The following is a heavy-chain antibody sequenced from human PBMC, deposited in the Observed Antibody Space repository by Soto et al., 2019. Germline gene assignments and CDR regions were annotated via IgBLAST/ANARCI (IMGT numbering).Heavy chain of an antibody. V-gene: IGHV4-31*03. CDR3: ARGDMVRGVY. Sequence: SETLSLTCTVSGGSISSGGYYWSWIRQHPGKGLEWIGYIYYSGSTYYNPSLKSRVTISVDTSKNQFSLKLSSVTAADTAVYYCARGDMVRGVYWGQGTLVTVSS. D-gene: IGHD3-10*01. CDR1: GGSISSGGYY. CDR2: IYYSGST. J-gene: IGHJ4*02.